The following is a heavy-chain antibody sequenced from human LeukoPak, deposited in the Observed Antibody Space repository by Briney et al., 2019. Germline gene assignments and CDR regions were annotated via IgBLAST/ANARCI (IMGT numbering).Heavy chain of an antibody. J-gene: IGHJ5*02. CDR3: ARDQQLLLTAPFDP. CDR1: GYTFINYY. V-gene: IGHV1-2*02. CDR2: INPNSGGT. D-gene: IGHD2-15*01. Sequence: ASVKVSCKASGYTFINYYMHWVRQAPGQGLEWMGWINPNSGGTNYAQKFQGRVTMTRDTSISTAYMELSRLRSDDTAVYYCARDQQLLLTAPFDPWGQGTLVTVSS.